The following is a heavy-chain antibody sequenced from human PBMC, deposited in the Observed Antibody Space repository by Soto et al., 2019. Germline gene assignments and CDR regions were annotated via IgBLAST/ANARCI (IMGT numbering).Heavy chain of an antibody. V-gene: IGHV4-34*01. CDR3: ERCRVRYKPYYGMYV. CDR2: INHSGST. Sequence: QVQLQQWGEGLLKPSETLSLTCAVYGGSFSGYYWSWIRQPPGKGLEWIGEINHSGSTNYNPSLKSRVTISVDTSKIQFSLKRSSVTAADTAVYYCERCRVRYKPYYGMYVWGKGNTVTVSS. D-gene: IGHD1-20*01. CDR1: GGSFSGYY. J-gene: IGHJ6*04.